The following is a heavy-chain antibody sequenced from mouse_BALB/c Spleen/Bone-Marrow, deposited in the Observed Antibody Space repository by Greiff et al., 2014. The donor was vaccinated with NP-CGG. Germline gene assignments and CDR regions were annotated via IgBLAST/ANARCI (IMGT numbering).Heavy chain of an antibody. V-gene: IGHV1-18*01. Sequence: VQLQQSGPELVKPGASVKISCKTSGYTFTEYTMHWVKQSRGKSLEWIGGIHPNNGGTYYNQKFKGKATLTVDKSSSTAYMELRSLTSEDSAVYYCARRYGNYHDFYYYAMDYWGQGTSVTVSS. CDR3: ARRYGNYHDFYYYAMDY. J-gene: IGHJ4*01. CDR2: IHPNNGGT. CDR1: GYTFTEYT. D-gene: IGHD2-10*02.